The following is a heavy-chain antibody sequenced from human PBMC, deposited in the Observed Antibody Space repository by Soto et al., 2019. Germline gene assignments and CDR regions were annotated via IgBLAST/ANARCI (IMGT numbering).Heavy chain of an antibody. V-gene: IGHV3-23*01. Sequence: EVQLLESGGGLVQPGGSLRLSCAASGFSFSVYGMTWVRQGPLKGLEWVSLISGNGGTAYYADSVEGRFTISRDNSKNTLYLQMNSLRAEDTSVYYCAKNPEEIVPGGADYWGQGTLVTVSS. J-gene: IGHJ4*02. D-gene: IGHD2-15*01. CDR2: ISGNGGTA. CDR3: AKNPEEIVPGGADY. CDR1: GFSFSVYG.